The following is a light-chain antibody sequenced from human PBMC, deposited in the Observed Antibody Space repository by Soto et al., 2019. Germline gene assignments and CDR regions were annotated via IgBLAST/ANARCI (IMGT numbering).Light chain of an antibody. J-gene: IGKJ1*01. CDR3: MQSAPTPRT. CDR2: LGF. Sequence: DIVMTQSPLSLPVTPGEPASISCRSSQSLLKSNGHNYLEWYLQKPGQSPQLLIYLGFNRASGVPGRFSGRGSGTDFTMKISRVEAWDVWIYYCMQSAPTPRTFGQGTKVEIK. V-gene: IGKV2-28*01. CDR1: QSLLKSNGHNY.